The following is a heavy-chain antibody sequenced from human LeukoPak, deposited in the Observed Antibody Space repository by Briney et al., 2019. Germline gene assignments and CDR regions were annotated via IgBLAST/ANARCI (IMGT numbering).Heavy chain of an antibody. CDR2: IDPSDSYT. CDR1: GCRFTSYW. Sequence: GESLEISFKGSGCRFTSYWISWVRGRPGKGLGWMGRIDPSDSYTNYSPSFQGHVTISAGKSISTAYLQWSSLKASHTAMYYCARHPVDTAMDIEYWGQGTLVTVSS. CDR3: ARHPVDTAMDIEY. D-gene: IGHD5-18*01. J-gene: IGHJ4*02. V-gene: IGHV5-10-1*01.